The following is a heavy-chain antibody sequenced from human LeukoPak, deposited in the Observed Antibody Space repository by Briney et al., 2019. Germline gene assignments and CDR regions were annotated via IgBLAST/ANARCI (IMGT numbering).Heavy chain of an antibody. D-gene: IGHD2-21*02. J-gene: IGHJ4*02. Sequence: GGSLRLSCAASGFTFDDYGMSWVRHAPGKGLEWVSGINWSGGSTGYADSVKGRFTISRDNAKSTVYLQMNSLRAEDTALYYCARDYCGGDCYPFDYWGQGTLVTVSS. V-gene: IGHV3-20*04. CDR2: INWSGGST. CDR3: ARDYCGGDCYPFDY. CDR1: GFTFDDYG.